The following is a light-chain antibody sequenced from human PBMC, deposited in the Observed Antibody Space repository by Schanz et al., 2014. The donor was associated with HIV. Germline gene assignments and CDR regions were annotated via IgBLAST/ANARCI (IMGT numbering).Light chain of an antibody. J-gene: IGLJ1*01. CDR1: SSNIGSNP. CDR3: QSYDSSLGGYV. V-gene: IGLV1-44*01. Sequence: QSVLTQPPSASGTPGQRVTISCSGSSSNIGSNPVNWHQQLPGTAPNLLIYSDDQRPSGVPDRFFGSKSDTSASLAITGLQAEDEAEYYCQSYDSSLGGYVFGTGTKLTVL. CDR2: SDD.